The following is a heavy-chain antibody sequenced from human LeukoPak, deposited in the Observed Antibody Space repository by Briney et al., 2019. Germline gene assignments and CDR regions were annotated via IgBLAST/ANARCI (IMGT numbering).Heavy chain of an antibody. D-gene: IGHD2-2*02. J-gene: IGHJ6*02. CDR3: AKSSTRYCSSTSCYTDYGMDV. Sequence: GGSLRLSCAASRFTFSNFSMSWVRRAPGKGLEWVSAISGSGGSTYYADSVKGRFTISRDNSKNTLYLQMNSLRAEDTAVYYCAKSSTRYCSSTSCYTDYGMDVWGQGTTVTVSS. CDR2: ISGSGGST. CDR1: RFTFSNFS. V-gene: IGHV3-23*01.